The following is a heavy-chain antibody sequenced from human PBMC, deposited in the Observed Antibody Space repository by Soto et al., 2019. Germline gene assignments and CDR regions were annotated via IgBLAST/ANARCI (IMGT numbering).Heavy chain of an antibody. J-gene: IGHJ6*02. CDR2: SSGSGGSI. CDR1: EFTFSTYA. CDR3: VKGYWKGDV. Sequence: EVQLLESGGGLVQPGGSLRLSCAAAEFTFSTYAKNWVRQAPGNGLEWVSASSGSGGSIHYADSVKGRFTISRDNSKNTLDLQMNSLRDEDTAVYHCVKGYWKGDVWGQGTTVTVSS. D-gene: IGHD1-1*01. V-gene: IGHV3-23*01.